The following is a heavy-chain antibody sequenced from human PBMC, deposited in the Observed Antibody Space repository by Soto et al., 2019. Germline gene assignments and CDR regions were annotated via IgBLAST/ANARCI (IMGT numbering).Heavy chain of an antibody. V-gene: IGHV3-30*03. J-gene: IGHJ4*02. CDR2: ISYDGSNK. D-gene: IGHD3-10*01. Sequence: QVQLVESGGGVVQPGRSLRLSCAASGFTFSSYGMHWVRQAPGKGLEWVAVISYDGSNKYYADSVKGRFTISRDNSKNTLYLQRISLRAEATAVYYCARDSTYGAGSYWFLFYYCGQGTLATVSS. CDR1: GFTFSSYG. CDR3: ARDSTYGAGSYWFLFYY.